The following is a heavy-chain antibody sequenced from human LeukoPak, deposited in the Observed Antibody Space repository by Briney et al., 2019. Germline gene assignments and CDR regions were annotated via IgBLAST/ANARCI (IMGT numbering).Heavy chain of an antibody. CDR3: ARSQCSGSTSCYWFFYFDP. J-gene: IGHJ4*02. CDR1: GYTFNAHG. D-gene: IGHD2-2*01. V-gene: IGHV1-18*01. Sequence: ASVEVSCTTSGYTFNAHGVTWVRQAPGQGLEWMGWISGTGGNTDYAEKFQGRVTLTTDTSTSTAYMELRSLKSDDTAVYYCARSQCSGSTSCYWFFYFDPWGQGTLVTVSS. CDR2: ISGTGGNT.